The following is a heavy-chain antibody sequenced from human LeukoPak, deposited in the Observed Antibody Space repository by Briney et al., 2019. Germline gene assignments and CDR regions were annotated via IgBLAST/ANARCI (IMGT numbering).Heavy chain of an antibody. J-gene: IGHJ5*02. Sequence: QSGGSLRLSCVVSGFTFSTYWMHWVRQAPGKGLVWVSRVSVDGSTTIYADSVKGRFTISRDNGINTVYLQMNSLRAEDTAVYYCARGFDGYPFGWWFDPWGQGTLVTVSS. CDR1: GFTFSTYW. V-gene: IGHV3-74*01. CDR2: VSVDGSTT. CDR3: ARGFDGYPFGWWFDP. D-gene: IGHD5-24*01.